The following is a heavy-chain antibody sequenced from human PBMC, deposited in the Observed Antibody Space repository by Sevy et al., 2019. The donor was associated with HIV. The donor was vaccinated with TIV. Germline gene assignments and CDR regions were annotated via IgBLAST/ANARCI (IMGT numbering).Heavy chain of an antibody. CDR3: AKNGVAAAAAADF. V-gene: IGHV3-30*18. CDR2: ISPDGSDK. J-gene: IGHJ4*02. Sequence: GGSLSLSCAASGFTFSSYGMTWVRQAPGKGLEWVVVISPDGSDKYYADSVRGRFTISRDNFKNTLFLQMNSLRPEDTAVYYCAKNGVAAAAAADFWGQGILVTVSS. CDR1: GFTFSSYG. D-gene: IGHD6-13*01.